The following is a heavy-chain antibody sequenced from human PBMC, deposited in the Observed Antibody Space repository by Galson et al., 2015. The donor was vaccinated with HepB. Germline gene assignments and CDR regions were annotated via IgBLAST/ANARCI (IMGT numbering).Heavy chain of an antibody. Sequence: SLRLSCAASGFTFSTYAMSWVRQAPGKGLEWVSTISDTGGSTYYADSVKGRFTISRDNSKNTLYLQMNSLRAEDTAVFSCAKLGSSVYLNPIDFWGQGTLVTVSS. CDR2: ISDTGGST. J-gene: IGHJ4*02. V-gene: IGHV3-23*01. CDR1: GFTFSTYA. CDR3: AKLGSSVYLNPIDF. D-gene: IGHD3-22*01.